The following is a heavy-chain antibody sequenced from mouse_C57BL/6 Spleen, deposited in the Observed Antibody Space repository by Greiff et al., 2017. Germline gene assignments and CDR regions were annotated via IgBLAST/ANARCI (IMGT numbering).Heavy chain of an antibody. CDR3: AIGDYVRGVWFAY. Sequence: QVQLQQPGAELVKPGASVKVSCKASGYTFTSYWMHWVKQRPGQGLEWIGRIHPSDSDTNYNQKFKGKATLTVDKSSSTAYMQFSILTSEDSAVYYCAIGDYVRGVWFAYWGQGTLVTVSA. V-gene: IGHV1-74*01. D-gene: IGHD2-4*01. CDR2: IHPSDSDT. CDR1: GYTFTSYW. J-gene: IGHJ3*01.